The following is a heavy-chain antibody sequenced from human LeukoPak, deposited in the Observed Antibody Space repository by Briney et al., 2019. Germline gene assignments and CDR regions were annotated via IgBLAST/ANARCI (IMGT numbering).Heavy chain of an antibody. Sequence: SETLSLTSTVSGGSISSGDYYWTWIRQPPGKGLEWMGYIFYSGSMYYNPSLKSRLTISVDTSKNQFSLKLRSVTAADTAVYYCAKLGATVGYSPIDYWGQGTLVTVSS. V-gene: IGHV4-30-4*01. CDR3: AKLGATVGYSPIDY. J-gene: IGHJ4*02. CDR2: IFYSGSM. CDR1: GGSISSGDYY. D-gene: IGHD1-26*01.